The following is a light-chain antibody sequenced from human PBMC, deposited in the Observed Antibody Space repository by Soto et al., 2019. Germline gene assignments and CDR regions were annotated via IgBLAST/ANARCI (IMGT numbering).Light chain of an antibody. CDR1: QSLLHSNGYNY. CDR2: LGS. J-gene: IGKJ4*01. V-gene: IGKV2-28*01. CDR3: MQALHTPPVT. Sequence: DVVMTQSPLSLSVTPGEPASISCRSSQSLLHSNGYNYLDWYLQKPGQSPQPLIYLGSNRASGVPDRFSGSGSGTDFTLKISRVEADDVGIYYCMQALHTPPVTFGGGTKLEFK.